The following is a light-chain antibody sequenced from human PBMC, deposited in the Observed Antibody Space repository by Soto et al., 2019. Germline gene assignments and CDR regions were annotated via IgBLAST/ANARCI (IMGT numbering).Light chain of an antibody. CDR3: SSYEGSNNIV. Sequence: QSALTQPRSVSGSPGQSVTVSCIGTSSDVGDYNSVSWYQQHPGKAPKLMIYDVSKRPSGVPDRFSGSRSGNTASLTVSGLQAEDEADYYCSSYEGSNNIVFGTGTKVTVL. J-gene: IGLJ1*01. CDR1: SSDVGDYNS. CDR2: DVS. V-gene: IGLV2-11*01.